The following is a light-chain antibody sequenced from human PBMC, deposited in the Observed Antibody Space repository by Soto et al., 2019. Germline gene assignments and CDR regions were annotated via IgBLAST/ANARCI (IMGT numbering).Light chain of an antibody. CDR3: QQYNSYST. V-gene: IGKV1-5*01. CDR2: DAS. Sequence: DIQMTQSPSSVSASVGDRVTITCRASQSISSWLAWYQQKPGKAPKLLIYDASSLESGVPSRFSGSGSGTEFTLTISSLQPDDFATYYCQQYNSYSTCGQGTKVDIK. CDR1: QSISSW. J-gene: IGKJ1*01.